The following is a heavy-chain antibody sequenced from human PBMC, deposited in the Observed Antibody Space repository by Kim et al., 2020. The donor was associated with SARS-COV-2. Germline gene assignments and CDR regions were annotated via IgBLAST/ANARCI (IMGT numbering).Heavy chain of an antibody. D-gene: IGHD3-10*01. CDR3: AREGGYYGSGSYYKGWFDL. J-gene: IGHJ5*02. Sequence: SRVTISVDTSKNQFSLKLSSVTAADTAVYYCAREGGYYGSGSYYKGWFDLWGQGTLVTVSS. V-gene: IGHV4-59*01.